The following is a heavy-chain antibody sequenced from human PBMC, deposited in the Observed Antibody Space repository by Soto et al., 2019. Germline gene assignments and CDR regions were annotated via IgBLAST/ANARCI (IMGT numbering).Heavy chain of an antibody. CDR1: GVCSSGYY. J-gene: IGHJ6*03. CDR3: ARGVSTLGYYYYYYMDV. D-gene: IGHD6-13*01. CDR2: IYYSGST. Sequence: SETLSLTCPVGGVCSSGYYWSCIRQPPGKGLEWIGQIYYSGSTNYNPSLKSRVTISLDTSKNQFSLKLSSVTAADTAVYYCARGVSTLGYYYYYYMDVWGKGTTVTVSS. V-gene: IGHV4-34*01.